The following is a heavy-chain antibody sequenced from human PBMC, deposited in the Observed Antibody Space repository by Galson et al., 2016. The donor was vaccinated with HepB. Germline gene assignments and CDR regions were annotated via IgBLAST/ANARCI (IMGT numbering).Heavy chain of an antibody. CDR2: ISFDGSNN. V-gene: IGHV3-30*09. CDR3: ARDDDYVWGTYRYTRTVPQYYFDY. Sequence: SLRLSCAASGFTFSSYAMHWVRQAPGKGPEWVAVISFDGSNNSYADSGKGRFAISRDNSKNTVYLQMNSLRAEDTAVYYCARDDDYVWGTYRYTRTVPQYYFDYWGQGTLVTVSS. CDR1: GFTFSSYA. D-gene: IGHD3-16*02. J-gene: IGHJ4*02.